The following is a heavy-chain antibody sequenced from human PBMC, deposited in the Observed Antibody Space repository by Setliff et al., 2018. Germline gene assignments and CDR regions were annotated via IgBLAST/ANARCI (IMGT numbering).Heavy chain of an antibody. J-gene: IGHJ4*02. Sequence: SSETLSLTCSVSGGSISSGSYYWGWIRQSPGKGLEWIGSMYYSGSTYYNPSLKGRVTLSVDTTKNQFSLKLTPMTAADTAVYFCARHLLVQGTYHFDYWGQGSPVTVSS. CDR3: ARHLLVQGTYHFDY. CDR1: GGSISSGSYY. D-gene: IGHD3-10*01. V-gene: IGHV4-39*01. CDR2: MYYSGST.